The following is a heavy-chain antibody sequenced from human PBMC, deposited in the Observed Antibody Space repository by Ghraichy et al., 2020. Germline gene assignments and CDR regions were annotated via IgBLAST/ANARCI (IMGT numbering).Heavy chain of an antibody. D-gene: IGHD3-3*01. CDR1: GGSFSGYY. Sequence: SETLSLTCAVYGGSFSGYYWSWIRQPPGKGLEWIGEINHSGSTNYNPSLKSRVTISVDTSKNQFSLKLSSVTAADTAVYYCARETISWEGSLDPWGQGTLVTVSS. V-gene: IGHV4-34*01. CDR3: ARETISWEGSLDP. J-gene: IGHJ5*02. CDR2: INHSGST.